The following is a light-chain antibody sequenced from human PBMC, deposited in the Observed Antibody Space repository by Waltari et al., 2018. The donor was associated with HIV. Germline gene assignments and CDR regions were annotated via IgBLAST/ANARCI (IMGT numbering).Light chain of an antibody. CDR3: QVWDSSSVVV. CDR1: NIGNKN. Sequence: SYVLTQPPSVSVAPGKTARITCGGNNIGNKNVHWYQQKPGQAPVLVIYYDSDRPSGIPERFSGSNSGNTATLNISRVEAGDEADYHCQVWDSSSVVVFGGGTKLTVL. V-gene: IGLV3-21*01. J-gene: IGLJ2*01. CDR2: YDS.